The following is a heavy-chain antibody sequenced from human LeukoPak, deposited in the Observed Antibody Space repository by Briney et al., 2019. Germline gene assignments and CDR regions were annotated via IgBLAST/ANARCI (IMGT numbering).Heavy chain of an antibody. V-gene: IGHV3-23*01. CDR1: GFTFSSYA. CDR2: ISGSGGST. Sequence: GGSLRLSCAASGFTFSSYAMIWVRQAPGKGLEWVSAISGSGGSTYYADSVKGRFTISRDNSKNTLYLQMNSLRAEDTAVYYCAKQQRAAVADDLDYWGQGTLVTVSS. CDR3: AKQQRAAVADDLDY. D-gene: IGHD6-19*01. J-gene: IGHJ4*02.